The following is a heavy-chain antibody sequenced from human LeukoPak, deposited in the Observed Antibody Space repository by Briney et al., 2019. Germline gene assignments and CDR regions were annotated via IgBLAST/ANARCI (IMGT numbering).Heavy chain of an antibody. Sequence: PGGSLRLSCAASGFTFSSYGMHWVRQAPGKGLEWVAVISYDGSNKYYADSVKGRFTISRDNSKNTLYLQMNSLRAEDTAVYYCAKASWGFYDAFDIWGQGTLVTVSS. D-gene: IGHD3-16*01. J-gene: IGHJ3*02. CDR1: GFTFSSYG. CDR3: AKASWGFYDAFDI. CDR2: ISYDGSNK. V-gene: IGHV3-30*18.